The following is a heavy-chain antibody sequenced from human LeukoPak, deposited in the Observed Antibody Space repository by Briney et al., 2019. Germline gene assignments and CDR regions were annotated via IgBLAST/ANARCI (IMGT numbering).Heavy chain of an antibody. CDR3: ARDKYYYDSRPYYYYMDV. J-gene: IGHJ6*03. CDR1: GGSISSSNYY. CDR2: IYYSGST. Sequence: PSETLSLTCTVSGGSISSSNYYWGWIRQPPGKGLEWIGSIYYSGSTYYNPSVRSRVTISVDTSKNQFSLKLSSVTAADTAVYYCARDKYYYDSRPYYYYMDVWGKGTTVTISS. D-gene: IGHD3-22*01. V-gene: IGHV4-39*07.